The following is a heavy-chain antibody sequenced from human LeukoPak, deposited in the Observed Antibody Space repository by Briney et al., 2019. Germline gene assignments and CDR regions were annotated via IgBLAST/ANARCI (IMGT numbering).Heavy chain of an antibody. CDR1: GDSVSSNSAA. CDR2: TCYRSKWYN. V-gene: IGHV6-1*01. CDR3: ARDPIVVVPAAIRGSNWFDP. D-gene: IGHD2-2*02. Sequence: SQTLSLTCAISGDSVSSNSAAWTWIRQSPSRGLEWLGRTCYRSKWYNDYAVSVKSRITINPDTSKNQFSLQLNSVTPEDTAVYYCARDPIVVVPAAIRGSNWFDPWGQGTLVTVSS. J-gene: IGHJ5*02.